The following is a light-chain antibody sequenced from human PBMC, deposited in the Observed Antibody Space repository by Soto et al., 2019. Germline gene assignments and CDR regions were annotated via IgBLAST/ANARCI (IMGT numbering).Light chain of an antibody. J-gene: IGLJ3*02. CDR1: RSNIGNNY. CDR3: EAWDSNLSGGV. Sequence: QSVLTQPPSVSAAPGQKVTVSGSGSRSNIGNNYVSWYQPLPGTAHKLLIYDNDKRPSGIPDRFSASKSGTSATLDITGLQTGDEDDYDCEAWDSNLSGGVFGVGTKLTGL. CDR2: DND. V-gene: IGLV1-51*01.